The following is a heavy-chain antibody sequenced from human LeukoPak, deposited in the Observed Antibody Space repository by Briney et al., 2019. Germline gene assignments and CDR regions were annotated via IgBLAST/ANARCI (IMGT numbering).Heavy chain of an antibody. Sequence: PGGSLRLSCAASGFTFSDHIMNWGRQLTGKRLEWVAYVSGSGSTVYYADSVKGRFTISRDNGKSSLYLQMNSLRVEDTALYYCVRQFASWGQGTLVTVSS. CDR3: VRQFAS. V-gene: IGHV3-48*01. CDR1: GFTFSDHI. J-gene: IGHJ4*02. CDR2: VSGSGSTV.